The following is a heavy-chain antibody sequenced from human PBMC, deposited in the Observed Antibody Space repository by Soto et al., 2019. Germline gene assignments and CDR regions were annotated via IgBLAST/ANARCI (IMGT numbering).Heavy chain of an antibody. CDR3: ARAYFRSGIDY. CDR2: INHSGST. CDR1: GGSFSGYY. Sequence: QVQLQQWGAGLLKPSETLSLTCAVYGGSFSGYYWSWIRQPPGKGLEWIGEINHSGSTNYNPSLKSRVTISVDTSKNQFSLKLISVTAADPAVYYCARAYFRSGIDYWGQGTLVTVSS. J-gene: IGHJ4*02. D-gene: IGHD6-19*01. V-gene: IGHV4-34*01.